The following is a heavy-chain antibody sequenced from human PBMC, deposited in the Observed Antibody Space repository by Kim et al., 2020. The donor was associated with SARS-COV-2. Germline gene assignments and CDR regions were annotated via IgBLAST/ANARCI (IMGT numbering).Heavy chain of an antibody. J-gene: IGHJ5*02. CDR3: ARRRGRTTGTGDWFDP. CDR2: IYPGDSDT. Sequence: GESLKISCRGSGFSFTNYWIGWVRQMPGKGLELMGIIYPGDSDTRYSPSFQDQVTISADRSINTAHLQWSSLKDSDTAMYYCARRRGRTTGTGDWFDPWGQGTLVTVSS. CDR1: GFSFTNYW. D-gene: IGHD1-1*01. V-gene: IGHV5-51*01.